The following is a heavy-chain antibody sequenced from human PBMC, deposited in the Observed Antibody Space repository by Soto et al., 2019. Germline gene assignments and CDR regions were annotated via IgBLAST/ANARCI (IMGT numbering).Heavy chain of an antibody. D-gene: IGHD3-16*01. CDR1: GGTFTNYA. Sequence: QVQLVQSGAEVKKPGSSVKVSCKASGGTFTNYAVSWVRQAPGQGLEWMGDIIPLFGTTNYAQKFQGRLTIAAAESTSRGYMELTNLRSEDTALYYCARVAYTSRATHWFDCWGQGTLVTVSS. CDR3: ARVAYTSRATHWFDC. V-gene: IGHV1-69*01. J-gene: IGHJ5*01. CDR2: IIPLFGTT.